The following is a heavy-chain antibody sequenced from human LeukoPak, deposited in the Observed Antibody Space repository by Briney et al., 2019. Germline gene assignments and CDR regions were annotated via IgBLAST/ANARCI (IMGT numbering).Heavy chain of an antibody. Sequence: GESLKISCKGSGYSFTSYWIGWVRQMPGKGLEWMGIIYPGDSDTRYSPSFQGQVTISADKSISTAYLQWSSLKASDTAMYYCARHAIEEYYYDSSGYIGYWGQGTLVTVSS. CDR2: IYPGDSDT. CDR1: GYSFTSYW. D-gene: IGHD3-22*01. J-gene: IGHJ4*02. CDR3: ARHAIEEYYYDSSGYIGY. V-gene: IGHV5-51*01.